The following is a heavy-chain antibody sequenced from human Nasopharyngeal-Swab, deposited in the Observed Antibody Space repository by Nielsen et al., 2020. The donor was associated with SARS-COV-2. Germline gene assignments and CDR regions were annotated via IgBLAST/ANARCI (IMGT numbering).Heavy chain of an antibody. J-gene: IGHJ5*02. D-gene: IGHD5-24*01. Sequence: GESLKISCAASGFIFSNYWMTWVRQAPGKGLEWVANIKQDGSEMYYVDSVKGRFTISRDNAKNSLYLQMSSLRAEDTAVYYCARGPRDGYNPNWFDPWGQGTLVTVSS. V-gene: IGHV3-7*04. CDR1: GFIFSNYW. CDR3: ARGPRDGYNPNWFDP. CDR2: IKQDGSEM.